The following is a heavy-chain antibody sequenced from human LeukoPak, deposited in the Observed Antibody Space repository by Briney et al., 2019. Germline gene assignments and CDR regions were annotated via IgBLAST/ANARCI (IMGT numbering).Heavy chain of an antibody. V-gene: IGHV1-46*01. CDR3: ARDIITMVRGARPSTDMDV. J-gene: IGHJ6*02. CDR2: INPSGGST. Sequence: ASVKVSCKASGYTFTSYYMHWVRQAPGQGLEWMGIINPSGGSTSYAQKFQGRVTMTRDTSTSTVYVELSSLRSEDTAVYYCARDIITMVRGARPSTDMDVWGQGTTVTVSS. D-gene: IGHD3-10*01. CDR1: GYTFTSYY.